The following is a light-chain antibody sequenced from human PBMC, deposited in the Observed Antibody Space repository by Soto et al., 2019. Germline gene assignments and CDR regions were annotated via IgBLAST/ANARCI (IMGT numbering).Light chain of an antibody. V-gene: IGLV2-14*01. Sequence: QSALTQPASMSGSPGQSITISCTGTSSDVGGYNYVSWYQRHPGKAPKLMIYEVSNRPSGVSNRFSGSKPGNTASLTISGLQAEDEADYYCSSSTINNTVLFGGGTKLTV. CDR2: EVS. CDR1: SSDVGGYNY. J-gene: IGLJ2*01. CDR3: SSSTINNTVL.